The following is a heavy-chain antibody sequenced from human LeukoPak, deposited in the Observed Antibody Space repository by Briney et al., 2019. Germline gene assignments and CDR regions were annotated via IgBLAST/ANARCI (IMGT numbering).Heavy chain of an antibody. CDR3: AKDALGGSTSCFDY. CDR2: ISGSGGST. CDR1: GFTFSSYA. V-gene: IGHV3-23*01. Sequence: LPGGSLRLSCAASGFTFSSYAVSWVRQAPGKGLEWVSAISGSGGSTYYADSVKGRFTISRDNSKNTLYLQMNSLRAEDTAVYYCAKDALGGSTSCFDYWGQGTLVTVSS. J-gene: IGHJ4*02. D-gene: IGHD2-2*01.